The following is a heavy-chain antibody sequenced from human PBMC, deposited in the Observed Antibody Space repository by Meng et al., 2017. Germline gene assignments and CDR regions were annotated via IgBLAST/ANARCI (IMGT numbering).Heavy chain of an antibody. CDR2: IKQDGSEK. V-gene: IGHV3-7*01. D-gene: IGHD2-21*01. J-gene: IGHJ4*02. CDR3: ARHIHIYFDY. CDR1: GFTFSSYA. Sequence: GESLKISCAASGFTFSSYAMHWVRQAPGKGLEWVANIKQDGSEKYYVDSVKGRFTISRDNAKNSLYLQMNSLRAEDTAMYYCARHIHIYFDYWGQGTLVTVSS.